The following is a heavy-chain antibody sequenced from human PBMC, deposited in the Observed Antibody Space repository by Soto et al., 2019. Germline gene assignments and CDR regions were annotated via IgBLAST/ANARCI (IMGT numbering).Heavy chain of an antibody. D-gene: IGHD6-6*01. CDR3: ARRARPDFYYMDV. CDR1: GFTLSGYA. CDR2: ISSNGVGT. J-gene: IGHJ6*03. V-gene: IGHV3-64*01. Sequence: SGGSLRLSCAASGFTLSGYAMDWVRQAPGKGLEYVSDISSNGVGTYYANSVQGRFTISRDNSKNTVYLQMGSLRPEDMAVYYCARRARPDFYYMDVWGKGTTVTVSS.